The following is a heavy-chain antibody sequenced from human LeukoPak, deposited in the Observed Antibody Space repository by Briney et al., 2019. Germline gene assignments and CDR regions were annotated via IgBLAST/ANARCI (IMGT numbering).Heavy chain of an antibody. Sequence: GRSLRLSWAASGFTFSSYGMHWVRQAPGKGLEWVAVIWYDGSNKYYADSVKGRFTISRDNSKNTLYLQMNSLRAEDTAVYYCAREEGLVATIGIDYWGQGTLVTVSS. CDR2: IWYDGSNK. CDR1: GFTFSSYG. CDR3: AREEGLVATIGIDY. J-gene: IGHJ4*02. V-gene: IGHV3-33*01. D-gene: IGHD5-12*01.